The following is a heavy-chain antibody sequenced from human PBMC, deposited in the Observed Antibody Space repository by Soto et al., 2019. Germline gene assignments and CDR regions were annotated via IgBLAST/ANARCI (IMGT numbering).Heavy chain of an antibody. Sequence: GASVKVSCKASGYTFTSYAVHWVREASGQRLEWMGWINAGNGNTKYSQKFQGRVTITRDTSASTAYMELSSLRSEDKAVYYCARMRVEMATIGYFDYWGQGTLVTVSS. V-gene: IGHV1-3*01. CDR2: INAGNGNT. D-gene: IGHD5-12*01. CDR3: ARMRVEMATIGYFDY. CDR1: GYTFTSYA. J-gene: IGHJ4*02.